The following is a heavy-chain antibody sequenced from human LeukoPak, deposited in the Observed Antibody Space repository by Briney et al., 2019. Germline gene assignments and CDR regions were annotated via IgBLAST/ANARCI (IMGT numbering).Heavy chain of an antibody. CDR2: VYVTGETT. CDR3: ATEAPGSYYFDY. V-gene: IGHV1-46*01. J-gene: IGHJ4*02. Sequence: GASVKVSCQASGDTFTYYHIHWVRQAPGQGVAWMGAVYVTGETTRNTQNFQGRVTMTRDTSTGTVYMELASLRSEDTAVYYCATEAPGSYYFDYWGQGVLVTVSP. CDR1: GDTFTYYH.